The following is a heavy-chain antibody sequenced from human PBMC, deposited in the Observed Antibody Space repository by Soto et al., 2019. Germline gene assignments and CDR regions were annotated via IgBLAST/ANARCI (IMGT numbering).Heavy chain of an antibody. CDR1: GFTFSSYA. CDR3: VKDRYDFWKSLDY. D-gene: IGHD3-3*01. V-gene: IGHV3-64D*08. J-gene: IGHJ4*02. Sequence: PGGSLRLSCSASGFTFSSYAMHWVRQAPEKGLEYVSAISSNGGSTYYADSVKGRFTISRDNSKNTLYLQMSSLRAEDTAVYYCVKDRYDFWKSLDYWGLGTLVTVSS. CDR2: ISSNGGST.